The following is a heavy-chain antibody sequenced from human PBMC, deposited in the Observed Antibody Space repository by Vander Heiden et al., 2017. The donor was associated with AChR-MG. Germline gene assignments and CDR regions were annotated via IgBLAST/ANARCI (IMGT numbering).Heavy chain of an antibody. CDR2: IIPIFGTA. D-gene: IGHD3-16*02. CDR1: GGTFSSYA. V-gene: IGHV1-69*06. J-gene: IGHJ4*02. CDR3: ARDSYDYIWGSYRTSDY. Sequence: VQLVQSGAEVKKPGSSVKVSCTASGGTFSSYAISWVRQAPGQGLEWMGGIIPIFGTANYAQKFQGRVTITADKSTSTAYMELSSLRSEDTAVYYCARDSYDYIWGSYRTSDYWGQGTLVTVSS.